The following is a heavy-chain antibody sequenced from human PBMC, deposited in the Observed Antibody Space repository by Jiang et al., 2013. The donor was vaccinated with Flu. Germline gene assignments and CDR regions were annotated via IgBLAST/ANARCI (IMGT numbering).Heavy chain of an antibody. J-gene: IGHJ4*02. V-gene: IGHV4-39*07. CDR2: WYSGTT. CDR3: ASRTPPTYGDST. Sequence: WYSGTTYYNPSLKSRVTISLDTSKNQFSLKLSSVTAADTAVYYCASRTPPTYGDSTWGQGTLVTVSS. D-gene: IGHD4-17*01.